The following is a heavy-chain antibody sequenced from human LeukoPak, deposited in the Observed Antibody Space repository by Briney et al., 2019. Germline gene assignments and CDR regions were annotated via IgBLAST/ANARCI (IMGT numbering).Heavy chain of an antibody. D-gene: IGHD4-17*01. CDR3: ARDQSMTTVTTCDY. V-gene: IGHV3-48*01. CDR2: ISSIRTI. Sequence: PGGSLRLSCAASGFTFSSYSMNWVRQAPGKGLEWISYISSIRTIYYADSVKGRFTISRDNGKNSLYLQMNNLRAEDMAVYYCARDQSMTTVTTCDYWGQGTLVTVSS. J-gene: IGHJ4*02. CDR1: GFTFSSYS.